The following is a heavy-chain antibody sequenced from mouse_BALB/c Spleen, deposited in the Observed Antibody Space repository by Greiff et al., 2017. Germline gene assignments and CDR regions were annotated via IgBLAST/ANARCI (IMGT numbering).Heavy chain of an antibody. CDR1: GFTFSSYY. Sequence: EVKLVESGGGLVKLGGSLKLSCAASGFTFSSYYMSWVRQTPEKRLELVAAINSNGGSTYYPDTVKGRFTISRDNAKNTLYLQMSSLKSEDTALYYCARHLLYFDYWGQGTTLTVSS. D-gene: IGHD2-1*01. CDR2: INSNGGST. J-gene: IGHJ2*01. V-gene: IGHV5-6-2*01. CDR3: ARHLLYFDY.